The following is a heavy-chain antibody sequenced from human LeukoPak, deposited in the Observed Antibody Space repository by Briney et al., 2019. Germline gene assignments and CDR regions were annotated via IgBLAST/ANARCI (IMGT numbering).Heavy chain of an antibody. J-gene: IGHJ4*02. D-gene: IGHD1-1*01. CDR1: GYTFTGYY. V-gene: IGHV1-2*02. CDR2: INPKSGGT. CDR3: AQLEPDY. Sequence: GASVKVSCKASGYTFTGYYMHWVRQAPGQGLEWVGWINPKSGGTNYAQKFQGRVSVTRDTSISTAYMELSSLRSDDTAVFYCAQLEPDYWGQGTLVTVSS.